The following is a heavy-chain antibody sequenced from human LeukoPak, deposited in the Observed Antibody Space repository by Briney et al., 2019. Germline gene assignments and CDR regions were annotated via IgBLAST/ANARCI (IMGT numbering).Heavy chain of an antibody. J-gene: IGHJ4*02. CDR2: IYYSGST. D-gene: IGHD6-13*01. CDR3: ARGLAAAGTCFDY. Sequence: SQTLSLTCTVSGGSISSGGYYWSWIRQHPGKGLEWIGYIYYSGSTYYNPSLKSRVTISVDTSKNQFSLKLSSVTAADTAVYYCARGLAAAGTCFDYWGQGTLVTVSS. CDR1: GGSISSGGYY. V-gene: IGHV4-31*03.